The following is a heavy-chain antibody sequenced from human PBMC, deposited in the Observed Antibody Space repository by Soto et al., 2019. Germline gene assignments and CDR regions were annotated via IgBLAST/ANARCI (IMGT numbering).Heavy chain of an antibody. V-gene: IGHV1-18*01. CDR1: GYTFTSYG. D-gene: IGHD5-12*01. CDR3: ARFSSGYDGYYCYYMDV. Sequence: ASVKVSCKASGYTFTSYGISWVRQAPGQGLEWMGWISAYNGNTNYAQKLQGRVTMTTDTSTSTAYMELRSLRSDDTAVYYCARFSSGYDGYYCYYMDVWGKGTTVTVSS. CDR2: ISAYNGNT. J-gene: IGHJ6*03.